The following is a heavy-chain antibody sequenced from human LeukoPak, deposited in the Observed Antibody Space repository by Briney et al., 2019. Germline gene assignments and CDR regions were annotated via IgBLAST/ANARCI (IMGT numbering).Heavy chain of an antibody. CDR3: AKEGELLRGDSPPYYFDY. Sequence: GGSLRLSCAASGFSFSTYAMSWVRQAPGKGLEWVSTISGSGGSTKYADSVKGRFTISRDKSKNTLYLQMNSLRAEDTAVYYCAKEGELLRGDSPPYYFDYWGQGTLVTVSS. J-gene: IGHJ4*02. D-gene: IGHD1-26*01. CDR2: ISGSGGST. V-gene: IGHV3-23*01. CDR1: GFSFSTYA.